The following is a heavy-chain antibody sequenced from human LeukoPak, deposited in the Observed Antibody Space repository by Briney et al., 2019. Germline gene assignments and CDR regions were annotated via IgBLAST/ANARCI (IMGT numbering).Heavy chain of an antibody. CDR1: GGSISSGDYY. D-gene: IGHD4-17*01. J-gene: IGHJ4*02. CDR2: IYYSGST. CDR3: ARSTTVTTYDY. Sequence: SQTLSLTCTVSGGSISSGDYYWSSIRQPPGKGLEWIGYIYYSGSTYYNPSLKSRVTISVDTSKNQFSLKLSSVTAADTAVYYCARSTTVTTYDYWGQGTLVTVSS. V-gene: IGHV4-30-4*08.